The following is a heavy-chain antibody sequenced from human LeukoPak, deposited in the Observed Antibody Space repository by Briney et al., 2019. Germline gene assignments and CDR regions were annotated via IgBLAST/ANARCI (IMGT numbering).Heavy chain of an antibody. V-gene: IGHV1-24*01. CDR3: ATVRLDY. J-gene: IGHJ4*02. CDR1: GDTLTALS. Sequence: ASVKVSCKVSGDTLTALSVHWVRQAPGKRLAWMGGFNPEDAERIYAQKFQGRVTVTKDTSTDTAYMELSSLTSEDTAVYSCATVRLDYWGQGTLVTVSS. CDR2: FNPEDAER.